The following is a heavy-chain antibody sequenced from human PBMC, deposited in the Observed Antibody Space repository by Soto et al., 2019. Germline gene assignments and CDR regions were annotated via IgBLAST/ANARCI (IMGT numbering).Heavy chain of an antibody. CDR3: ARDKIPGLFAY. J-gene: IGHJ4*02. D-gene: IGHD2-21*01. Sequence: SETLSLSCAVYGGSFSAYYWTWIRQPPGTGLEWIGQINHSGSTNYNPSLKSRVTISVDTSKNQFSLKLTSVTAADTAVYYCARDKIPGLFAYWGQGTLVTVSS. CDR2: INHSGST. V-gene: IGHV4-34*01. CDR1: GGSFSAYY.